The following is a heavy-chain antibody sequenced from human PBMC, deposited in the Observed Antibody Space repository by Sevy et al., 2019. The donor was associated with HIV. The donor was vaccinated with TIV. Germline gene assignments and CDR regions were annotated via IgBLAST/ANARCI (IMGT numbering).Heavy chain of an antibody. CDR1: GGTFSSYA. J-gene: IGHJ5*02. CDR3: ARDAEGIAVAGMNWFDP. D-gene: IGHD6-19*01. Sequence: ASVKVSCKASGGTFSSYAISWVRQAPGQGLEWMGGIIPIFGTANYAQKFRGRVTITADESTSTAYMELSSLRSEDTAVYYCARDAEGIAVAGMNWFDPWGQGTLVTVSS. V-gene: IGHV1-69*13. CDR2: IIPIFGTA.